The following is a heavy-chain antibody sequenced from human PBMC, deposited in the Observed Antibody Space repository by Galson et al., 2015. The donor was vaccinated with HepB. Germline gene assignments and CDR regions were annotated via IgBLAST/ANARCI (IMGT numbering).Heavy chain of an antibody. J-gene: IGHJ5*02. CDR3: TRGILASGNDH. V-gene: IGHV6-1*01. CDR1: GDSVSSHSTA. CDR2: TFYRSKWYH. D-gene: IGHD6-13*01. Sequence: CAISGDSVSSHSTAWNWIRQSPSRGLEWLGKTFYRSKWYHESAVSVRSRITFYPDTSKVQLSLQLKSVTPEDTAVYYCTRGILASGNDHWGQGTLVTVSS.